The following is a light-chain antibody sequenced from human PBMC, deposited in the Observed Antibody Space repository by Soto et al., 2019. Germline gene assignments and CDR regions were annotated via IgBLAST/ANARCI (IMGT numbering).Light chain of an antibody. J-gene: IGLJ2*01. CDR1: SSDLGAGFD. CDR3: QAYDSSLSGGVV. Sequence: QSVLTQPPSVSGAPGQRVTISCTGASSDLGAGFDVHWYQQLPGTAPKLLIYGSRNRPSGVPDRFSGSKSGTSASLAITRLQAEDEGDYYCQAYDSSLSGGVVFGAGTKVTVL. CDR2: GSR. V-gene: IGLV1-40*01.